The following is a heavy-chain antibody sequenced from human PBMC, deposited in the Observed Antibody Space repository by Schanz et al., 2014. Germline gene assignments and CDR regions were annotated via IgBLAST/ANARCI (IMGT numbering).Heavy chain of an antibody. J-gene: IGHJ5*02. CDR1: GGTFSSYT. D-gene: IGHD2-2*01. CDR3: ARDRRRYCSTASCLHDNWFDP. Sequence: QVQLVQSGAEVKKPGSSVKVSCTASGGTFSSYTISWVRQARGQGLEWVGRFIPILDVGNYAQQFQGRVTFTADKSTSTAYMELRSLRSDDTAVYYCARDRRRYCSTASCLHDNWFDPWGQGTLVIVSS. V-gene: IGHV1-69*08. CDR2: FIPILDVG.